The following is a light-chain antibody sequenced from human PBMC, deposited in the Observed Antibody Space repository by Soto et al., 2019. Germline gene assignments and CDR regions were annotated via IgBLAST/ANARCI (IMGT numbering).Light chain of an antibody. J-gene: IGKJ1*01. Sequence: DIQMTQSPSTLSASVGDRVTITCRASQSISVWLAWYQQKAGKAPNLLIYKASRLESGVTSRFSGSGSETEFTLTISCLQPGDSATYYCQQYNSYSPTCGQGTKVEVK. CDR3: QQYNSYSPT. V-gene: IGKV1-5*03. CDR2: KAS. CDR1: QSISVW.